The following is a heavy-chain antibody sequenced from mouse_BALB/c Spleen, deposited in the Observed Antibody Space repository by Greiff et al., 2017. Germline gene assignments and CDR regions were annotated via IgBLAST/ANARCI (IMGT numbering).Heavy chain of an antibody. CDR1: GFTFSSFG. Sequence: EVKLMESGGGLVQPGGSRKLSCAASGFTFSSFGMHWVRQAPEKGLEWVAYISSGSSTIYYADTVKGRFTISRDNPKNTLFLQMTSLRSEDTAMYYCARFYYDHWYFDVWGAGTTVTVSS. CDR3: ARFYYDHWYFDV. J-gene: IGHJ1*01. CDR2: ISSGSSTI. V-gene: IGHV5-17*02. D-gene: IGHD2-4*01.